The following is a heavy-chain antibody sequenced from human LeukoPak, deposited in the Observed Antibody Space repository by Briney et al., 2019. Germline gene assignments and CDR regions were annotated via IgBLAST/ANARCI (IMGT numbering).Heavy chain of an antibody. Sequence: SETLSLTCTVSGGSISSYYWSWIRQPPGKGLEWIGYIYYSGSTYYNPSLKSRVTISVDTSKNQFSLKLSSVTAADTAVYYCARGPVISSWLFDYWGQGTLVTVSS. J-gene: IGHJ4*02. CDR2: IYYSGST. D-gene: IGHD6-13*01. CDR1: GGSISSYY. V-gene: IGHV4-59*06. CDR3: ARGPVISSWLFDY.